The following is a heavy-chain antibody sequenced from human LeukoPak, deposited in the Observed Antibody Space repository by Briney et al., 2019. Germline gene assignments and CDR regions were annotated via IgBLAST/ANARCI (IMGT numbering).Heavy chain of an antibody. Sequence: PSETLSLTCAVYGGSFSGYYWSWVRQAPGKGLEWVSAISGSGGSTYYADSVKGRFTISRDNSKNTLYLQMNSLRAEDTAVYYCAKDPSGSGSYYFHYWGQGTLVTVSS. J-gene: IGHJ4*02. V-gene: IGHV3-23*01. CDR3: AKDPSGSGSYYFHY. CDR1: GGSFSGYY. D-gene: IGHD3-10*01. CDR2: ISGSGGST.